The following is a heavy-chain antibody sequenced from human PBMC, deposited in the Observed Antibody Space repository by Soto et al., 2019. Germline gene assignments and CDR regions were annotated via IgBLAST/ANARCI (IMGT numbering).Heavy chain of an antibody. CDR3: AKQWALIAVAGSYFDY. CDR1: GFTFDDYT. CDR2: ISWDGGST. D-gene: IGHD6-19*01. J-gene: IGHJ4*02. Sequence: PGGSLRLSCAAPGFTFDDYTMHWVRQAPGKGLEWVSLISWDGGSTYYADPVKGRFTISRDNSKNSLYLQMNSLRTEDTALYYCAKQWALIAVAGSYFDYWGQGTLVTVSS. V-gene: IGHV3-43*01.